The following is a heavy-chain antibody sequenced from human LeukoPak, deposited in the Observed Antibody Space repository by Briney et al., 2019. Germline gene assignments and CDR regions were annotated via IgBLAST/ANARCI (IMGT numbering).Heavy chain of an antibody. Sequence: GGSLRLSCAASGFTFSSYSMNWVRQAPGRGLEWVSSISSSSSYIYYADSVKGRFTISRDNAKNSLYLQMNSLRAEDTAVYYCAWGLSYVSPASFDYWGQGTLVTVSS. CDR2: ISSSSSYI. V-gene: IGHV3-21*01. CDR3: AWGLSYVSPASFDY. D-gene: IGHD2-8*01. J-gene: IGHJ4*02. CDR1: GFTFSSYS.